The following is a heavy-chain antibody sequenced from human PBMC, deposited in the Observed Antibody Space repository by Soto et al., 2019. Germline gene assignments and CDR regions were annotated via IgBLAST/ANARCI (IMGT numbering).Heavy chain of an antibody. CDR1: GGSISSSSYY. CDR3: ARQTYMVRGPPDY. V-gene: IGHV4-39*01. Sequence: SETLSLTCTVSGGSISSSSYYWGWIRQPPGKGLEWIGSIYYSGSTYYNPSLKSRVTISVDTSKNQFSLKLSSVTAADTAVYYCARQTYMVRGPPDYWGQGTLVTVSS. CDR2: IYYSGST. D-gene: IGHD3-10*01. J-gene: IGHJ4*02.